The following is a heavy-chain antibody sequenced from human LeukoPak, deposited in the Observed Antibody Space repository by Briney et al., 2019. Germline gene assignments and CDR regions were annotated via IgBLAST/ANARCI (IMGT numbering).Heavy chain of an antibody. Sequence: ASAKVSCEASGYTFTGYYMHCGRHTPGQGLEWMGRINPNSGGTNYAQKFQGRVTMTRDTSISTAYMELSRLRSDDTAVYYCARDTRGYSYGYQDYWGQGTLVTVSS. J-gene: IGHJ4*02. CDR1: GYTFTGYY. V-gene: IGHV1-2*06. CDR3: ARDTRGYSYGYQDY. CDR2: INPNSGGT. D-gene: IGHD5-18*01.